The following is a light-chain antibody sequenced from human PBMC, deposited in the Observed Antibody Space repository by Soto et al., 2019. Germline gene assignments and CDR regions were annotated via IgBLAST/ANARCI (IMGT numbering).Light chain of an antibody. V-gene: IGLV2-14*01. Sequence: QSALTQPASVSGSPGQSITIPCTGTSSDVGGYNYVSGYQQHPGKAPKLMIYDVSNRPSGVSNRFSGSQSGNTASLTISGVQAGDVADNSRSSYRSSTTLEVVVGGGTQLTVL. CDR3: SSYRSSTTLEVV. J-gene: IGLJ2*01. CDR2: DVS. CDR1: SSDVGGYNY.